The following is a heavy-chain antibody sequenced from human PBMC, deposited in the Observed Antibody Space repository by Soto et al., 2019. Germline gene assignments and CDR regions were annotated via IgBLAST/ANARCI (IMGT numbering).Heavy chain of an antibody. J-gene: IGHJ4*02. D-gene: IGHD4-4*01. CDR2: ITLCNGNT. CDR3: ARDDYSNYLRAFDY. Sequence: GASVKVSCKASGYTFTYCSYCSLHWLQQAPGQGLERMRWITLCNGNTSYAKKFQDRVTITRDMSLKTAYIELSSLRSEDSAVYYWARDDYSNYLRAFDYWGQGTLVTVSS. CDR1: GYTFTYCS. V-gene: IGHV1-45*02.